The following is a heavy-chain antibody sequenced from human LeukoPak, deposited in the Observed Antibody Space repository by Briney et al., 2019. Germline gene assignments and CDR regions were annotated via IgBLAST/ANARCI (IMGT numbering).Heavy chain of an antibody. CDR2: IKQDGSEK. V-gene: IGHV3-7*03. D-gene: IGHD3-10*01. CDR3: ARGRRIVYGSGSYYIPLDY. CDR1: GFTFSNYW. J-gene: IGHJ4*02. Sequence: GGSLRLSCAASGFTFSNYWMTWVRQAPGKGLEWVANIKQDGSEKYYVDSVKGRFTISRDNAENSLYLQMNSLRVDDTAVYYCARGRRIVYGSGSYYIPLDYWGQGTLVTVSS.